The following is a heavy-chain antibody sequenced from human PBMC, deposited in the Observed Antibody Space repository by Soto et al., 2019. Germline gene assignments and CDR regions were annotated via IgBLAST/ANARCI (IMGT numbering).Heavy chain of an antibody. J-gene: IGHJ6*02. CDR2: IGGVGDQ. Sequence: EVQLWESGGGLAQPGGSLRLSCEVSGFSLTSYGMNWVRHPPDKGLEWVTPIGGVGDQFYADSVKGRFTTSRDVSKNTLFMQMNSLRDENTALYFCAKDGTAAGIHFYGMNVWGQGTTVTVSS. D-gene: IGHD6-13*01. CDR1: GFSLTSYG. CDR3: AKDGTAAGIHFYGMNV. V-gene: IGHV3-23*01.